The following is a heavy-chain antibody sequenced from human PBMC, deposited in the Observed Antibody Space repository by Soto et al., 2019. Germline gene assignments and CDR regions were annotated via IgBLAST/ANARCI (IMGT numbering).Heavy chain of an antibody. CDR3: ARTDVDTAMATFDY. V-gene: IGHV1-3*01. CDR1: GYTFTSYA. D-gene: IGHD5-18*01. J-gene: IGHJ4*02. Sequence: ASVKVSCKASGYTFTSYAMHWVRQAPGQRLEWMGWINGGNGNTKYSQKFQGRVTITRDTSASTAYMELSSLRSEDTAVYYCARTDVDTAMATFDYWGQVTLVTVSS. CDR2: INGGNGNT.